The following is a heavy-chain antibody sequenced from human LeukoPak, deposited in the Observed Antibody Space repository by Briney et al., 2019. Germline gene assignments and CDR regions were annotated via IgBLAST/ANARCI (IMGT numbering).Heavy chain of an antibody. D-gene: IGHD6-19*01. CDR3: AKGVQWAVPGSCLDS. V-gene: IGHV3-23*01. CDR2: ISGSGGST. Sequence: GGSLRLSCPASGFTFNNHAMIWVRQAPGKGLEWVSGISGSGGSTYYADSVKGRFRISRDNSKNTLYLQMNGLRVDDTAVYYCAKGVQWAVPGSCLDSWGLGTLVTVSS. J-gene: IGHJ4*02. CDR1: GFTFNNHA.